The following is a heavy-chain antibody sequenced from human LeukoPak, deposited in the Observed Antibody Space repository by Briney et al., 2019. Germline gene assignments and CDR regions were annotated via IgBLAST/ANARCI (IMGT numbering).Heavy chain of an antibody. CDR3: ARDYNCSSTSCYPYYYYMDV. Sequence: SSQTLSLTCTVSGGSISSGGYYWSWIRQPPGKGLEWIGYIYHSGSTYYNPSLKSRVTISVDRSKNQFSLKLSSVTAADTAVYYCARDYNCSSTSCYPYYYYMDVWGKGTTVTVSS. D-gene: IGHD2-2*01. J-gene: IGHJ6*03. CDR2: IYHSGST. V-gene: IGHV4-30-2*01. CDR1: GGSISSGGYY.